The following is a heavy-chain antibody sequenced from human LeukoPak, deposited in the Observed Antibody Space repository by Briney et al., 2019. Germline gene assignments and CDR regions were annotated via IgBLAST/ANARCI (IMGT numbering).Heavy chain of an antibody. CDR2: IYYSGST. V-gene: IGHV4-39*01. D-gene: IGHD5-18*01. Sequence: SETLSLTCAVSGGSISGSSYYWGWIRPPPGKGLEWDGSIYYSGSTYYNPSLKSRVTISVDTSKNQFPLKLSSVTAADTAVYYCARHDGYSYGYFEWVVGSPFDYWGQGTLVTVSS. J-gene: IGHJ4*02. CDR1: GGSISGSSYY. CDR3: ARHDGYSYGYFEWVVGSPFDY.